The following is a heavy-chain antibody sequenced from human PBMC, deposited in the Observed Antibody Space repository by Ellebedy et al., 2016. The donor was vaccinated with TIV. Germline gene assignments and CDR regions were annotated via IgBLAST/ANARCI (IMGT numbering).Heavy chain of an antibody. Sequence: GGSLRLXXAASGFTFDDYMMHWVRQAPGKGLEWVSLIVWDGSYTNYADSVKGRFTISRDNSKNSLYLQMKSLRTEDTALYYCAKDIGAGTYFDYWGQGTLVTVSS. CDR2: IVWDGSYT. CDR1: GFTFDDYM. CDR3: AKDIGAGTYFDY. J-gene: IGHJ4*02. V-gene: IGHV3-43*01. D-gene: IGHD6-19*01.